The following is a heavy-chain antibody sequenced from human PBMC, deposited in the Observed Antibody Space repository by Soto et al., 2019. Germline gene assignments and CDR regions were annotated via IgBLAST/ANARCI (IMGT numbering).Heavy chain of an antibody. D-gene: IGHD5-18*01. V-gene: IGHV3-23*01. CDR3: VRGVDTAMIDAFDI. Sequence: XGSLLLSCAASGFTFSSYAMSWVRQAPGKGLEWVSAISGSGGSTYYADSVKGRFTISRDNSKNTLYLQMNSLRAEDTAVYYCVRGVDTAMIDAFDIWGQGTMVTVSS. CDR2: ISGSGGST. CDR1: GFTFSSYA. J-gene: IGHJ3*02.